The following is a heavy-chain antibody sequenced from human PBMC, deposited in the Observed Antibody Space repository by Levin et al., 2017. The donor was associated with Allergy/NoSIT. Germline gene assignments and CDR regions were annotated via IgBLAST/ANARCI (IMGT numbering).Heavy chain of an antibody. Sequence: SETLSLTCTVSGGSISGYYWSWIRQPPGKTLEWIGYIHYSGDNTYNRSLKKRVTLSIDTSKNQFSLRLTSVTTADTAVYYCARARRPIYDFKYWGPGTLVTVSS. V-gene: IGHV4-59*01. CDR3: ARARRPIYDFKY. D-gene: IGHD2-21*01. J-gene: IGHJ4*02. CDR2: IHYSGDN. CDR1: GGSISGYY.